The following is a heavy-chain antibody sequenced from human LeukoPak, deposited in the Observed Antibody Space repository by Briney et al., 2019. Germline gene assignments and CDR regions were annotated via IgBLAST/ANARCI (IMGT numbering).Heavy chain of an antibody. V-gene: IGHV1-2*02. D-gene: IGHD2-15*01. J-gene: IGHJ4*02. CDR1: GYTFTGYY. Sequence: ASVKVSCKASGYTFTGYYMHWVRQAPGQGLEWMGWINPNSGGTNYAQKFQGRVTMTRDTSISTAYMELSRLRSDDTAVYYRARGEDIVVAFWFDYWGQGTLVTASS. CDR2: INPNSGGT. CDR3: ARGEDIVVAFWFDY.